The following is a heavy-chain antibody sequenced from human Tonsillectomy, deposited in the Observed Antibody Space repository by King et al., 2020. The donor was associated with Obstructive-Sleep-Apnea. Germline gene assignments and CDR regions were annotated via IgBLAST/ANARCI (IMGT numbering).Heavy chain of an antibody. D-gene: IGHD3-22*01. Sequence: VQLQESGPGLVKPSETLSLTCTVSGGSISSYYWSWIRQPTGKGLEWIGYIYYSGSTNYNPSLKSRVTISVDTSKNQFSLKLSSVTAADTAVYYCARHERDDSSGYYYLYYFDYWGQGTLVTVSS. CDR1: GGSISSYY. V-gene: IGHV4-59*08. J-gene: IGHJ4*02. CDR2: IYYSGST. CDR3: ARHERDDSSGYYYLYYFDY.